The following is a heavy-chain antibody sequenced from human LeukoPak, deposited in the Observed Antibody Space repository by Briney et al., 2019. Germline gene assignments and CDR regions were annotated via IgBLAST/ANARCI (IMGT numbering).Heavy chain of an antibody. CDR1: GGTFSSYT. D-gene: IGHD3-22*01. Sequence: GSSVKVSCKASGGTFSSYTISWVRQAPGQGLEWMGRIIPILGIANYAQKFQGSVTITADKSTSTAYMELSSLRSEDTAVYYCARVYYDSSGYYYVWGQGTLVTVSS. CDR2: IIPILGIA. V-gene: IGHV1-69*02. CDR3: ARVYYDSSGYYYV. J-gene: IGHJ4*02.